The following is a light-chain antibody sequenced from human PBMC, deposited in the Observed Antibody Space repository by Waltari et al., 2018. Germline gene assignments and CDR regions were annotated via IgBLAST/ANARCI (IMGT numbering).Light chain of an antibody. CDR2: DVS. Sequence: QSALTQPASVSGSPGQSITISCTGTSGDIGNYKFVSWYQQEPGRAPKLIVYDVSQRPSGVLNRFSGSKSGNTASLTISGVQAEDEADYYCSSYTTTSSWVFGGGTKLTVL. CDR1: SGDIGNYKF. CDR3: SSYTTTSSWV. V-gene: IGLV2-14*01. J-gene: IGLJ3*02.